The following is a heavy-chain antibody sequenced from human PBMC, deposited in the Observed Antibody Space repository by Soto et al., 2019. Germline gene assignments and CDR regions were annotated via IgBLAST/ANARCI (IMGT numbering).Heavy chain of an antibody. V-gene: IGHV4-34*01. CDR3: ARSLSSGWDYYYYYGMDV. CDR2: INHSGST. J-gene: IGHJ6*02. CDR1: GGSFSGYY. Sequence: SETLSLTCAVYGGSFSGYYWSWIRQPPGKGLEWIGEINHSGSTNYNPSLKSRVTISVDTSKNQFSLKLSSVTAADTAVYYCARSLSSGWDYYYYYGMDVWGQGTTVTVSS. D-gene: IGHD6-19*01.